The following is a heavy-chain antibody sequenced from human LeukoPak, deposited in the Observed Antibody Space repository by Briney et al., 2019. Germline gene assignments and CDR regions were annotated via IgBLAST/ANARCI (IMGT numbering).Heavy chain of an antibody. J-gene: IGHJ4*02. D-gene: IGHD3-22*01. CDR2: ISGSGGST. CDR1: GLTFSSYA. V-gene: IGHV3-23*01. CDR3: AKDWHKRAYFYDSSGYYYGSFDY. Sequence: PGGSLRLSCAASGLTFSSYAMSWVPQAPGKGLEWFSAISGSGGSTYYADSVRGRFTISRDNSKTTLYLQLNSLRPEHTAVNYCAKDWHKRAYFYDSSGYYYGSFDYWGQGTLVTVSS.